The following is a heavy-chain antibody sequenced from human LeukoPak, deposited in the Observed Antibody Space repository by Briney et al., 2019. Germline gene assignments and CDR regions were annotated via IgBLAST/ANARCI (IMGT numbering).Heavy chain of an antibody. D-gene: IGHD1-26*01. Sequence: GGSLRLSCVASGFTLSDSAIHWVRQASGKGLEWVGLVDRPAKSYATAYAAWVGGRFTISRDDSNNAAYLQMDSLKTEDTALYYCTKDSGTYNWLAPWGQGTLVTVSS. J-gene: IGHJ5*02. V-gene: IGHV3-73*01. CDR3: TKDSGTYNWLAP. CDR2: VDRPAKSYAT. CDR1: GFTLSDSA.